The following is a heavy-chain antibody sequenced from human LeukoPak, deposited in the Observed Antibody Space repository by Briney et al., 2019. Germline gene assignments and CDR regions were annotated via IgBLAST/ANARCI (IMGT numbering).Heavy chain of an antibody. V-gene: IGHV3-33*01. CDR1: GFTFSNYG. Sequence: GGSLRLSCVASGFTFSNYGMRWVRQGPGKGLEWVAVIWYDGGKEYYADSVKGRFTVSRDNSKNTLYLQMNSLRAEDTAVYYCTRGSDFFDSGGYFYPPGYWGQGTLVTVSS. CDR2: IWYDGGKE. D-gene: IGHD3-22*01. CDR3: TRGSDFFDSGGYFYPPGY. J-gene: IGHJ4*02.